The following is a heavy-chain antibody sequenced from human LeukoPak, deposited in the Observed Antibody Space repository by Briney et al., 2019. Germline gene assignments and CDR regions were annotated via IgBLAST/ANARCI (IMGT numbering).Heavy chain of an antibody. J-gene: IGHJ6*03. CDR2: IIPIFGTA. Sequence: GASVKVSCKASGGTFSSYAISWVRQAPGQGLEWMGGIIPIFGTANYAQKFQGRVTITTDESTSTAYMELSSLRSEDTAVYYCARAPTTLSYDTTVGDYYYYYMDVWGKGTTVTVSS. CDR3: ARAPTTLSYDTTVGDYYYYYMDV. CDR1: GGTFSSYA. V-gene: IGHV1-69*05. D-gene: IGHD3-3*01.